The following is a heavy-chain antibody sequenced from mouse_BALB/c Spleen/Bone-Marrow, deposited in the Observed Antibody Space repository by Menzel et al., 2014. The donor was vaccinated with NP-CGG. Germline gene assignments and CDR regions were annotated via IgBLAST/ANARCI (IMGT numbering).Heavy chain of an antibody. CDR2: IRLKSNNYET. CDR3: MYGNPFAY. CDR1: GVTFSNYW. J-gene: IGHJ3*01. V-gene: IGHV6-6*02. Sequence: EVKLQESGGGLVQPGGSMKFSWVATGVTFSNYWMNWVRQSPERGLEWVAEIRLKSNNYETHYAESVKGRFTISRDDSKSRVYLQMNNLRAEDTGIYYCMYGNPFAYWGQGTLVTVSA. D-gene: IGHD2-10*02.